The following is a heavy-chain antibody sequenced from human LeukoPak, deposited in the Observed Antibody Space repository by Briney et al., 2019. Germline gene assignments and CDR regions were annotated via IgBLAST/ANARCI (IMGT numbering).Heavy chain of an antibody. CDR3: AKEGYCSSTSCYHNWFDP. V-gene: IGHV3-73*01. CDR2: IRSKANTYAT. D-gene: IGHD2-2*01. Sequence: AGGSLRLSCAASGFTFSDSAIHWVRQASGKGLEWVGRIRSKANTYATAYAASVKGRFTISRDNSKNTLYLQMNSLRAEDTAVYYCAKEGYCSSTSCYHNWFDPWGQGTLVTVSS. J-gene: IGHJ5*02. CDR1: GFTFSDSA.